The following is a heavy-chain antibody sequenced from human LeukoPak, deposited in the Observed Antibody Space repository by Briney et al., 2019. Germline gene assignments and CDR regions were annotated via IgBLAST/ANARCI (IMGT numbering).Heavy chain of an antibody. CDR2: INPSGGST. Sequence: PEASVKVSCKASGYTFTGYYMHWVRQAPGQGLEWMGIINPSGGSTSYAQKFQGRVTMTRDTSTSTVYMELSSLRSEDMAVYYCARDLNWNGLNDAFDIWGQGTMVTVSS. V-gene: IGHV1-46*01. J-gene: IGHJ3*02. CDR1: GYTFTGYY. D-gene: IGHD1-1*01. CDR3: ARDLNWNGLNDAFDI.